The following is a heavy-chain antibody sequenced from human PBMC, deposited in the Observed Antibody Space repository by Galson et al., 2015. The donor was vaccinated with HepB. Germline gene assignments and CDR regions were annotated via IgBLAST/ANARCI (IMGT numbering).Heavy chain of an antibody. Sequence: SLRLSCAASGFTFSSYAMNWVRQAPGKGLEWVSGIGARGTYTYYADSVKGRFTVSRDNSKNTLYLQMNSLRAEDTALYYCAKDDDSAEYGYYFDHWGQGTLVTVSS. CDR1: GFTFSSYA. J-gene: IGHJ4*02. D-gene: IGHD4-17*01. CDR2: IGARGTYT. V-gene: IGHV3-23*01. CDR3: AKDDDSAEYGYYFDH.